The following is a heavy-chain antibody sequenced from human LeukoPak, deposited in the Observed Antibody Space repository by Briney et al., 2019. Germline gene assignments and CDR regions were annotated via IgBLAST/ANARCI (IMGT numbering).Heavy chain of an antibody. D-gene: IGHD3-22*01. CDR1: GYTFTGYY. Sequence: ASVKVSCKASGYTFTGYYMHWVRQAPGQGLEWMGWINPNSGGTNYAQKFQGRVTMTRDTSISTAYMELSRLRSDDTAVYYCARAYCDSSGYPYFDYWGQGALVTVSS. V-gene: IGHV1-2*02. J-gene: IGHJ4*02. CDR3: ARAYCDSSGYPYFDY. CDR2: INPNSGGT.